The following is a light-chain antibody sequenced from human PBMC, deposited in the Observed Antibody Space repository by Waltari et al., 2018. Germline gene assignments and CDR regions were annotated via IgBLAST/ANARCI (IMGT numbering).Light chain of an antibody. CDR3: QQYNNWPRT. V-gene: IGKV3-15*01. CDR1: QSVSIN. CDR2: GAS. Sequence: DIVMTQSPATLSVSPGERDTLSCSASQSVSINLAWYQQKPGQAPRLLIYGASTCATGIPARFSASVSGTEFTLTISSLQSEDFSVYDFQQYNNWPRTFGQGTKVEIK. J-gene: IGKJ1*01.